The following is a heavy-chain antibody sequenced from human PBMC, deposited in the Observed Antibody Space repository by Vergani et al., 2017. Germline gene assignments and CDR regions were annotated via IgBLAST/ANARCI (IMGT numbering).Heavy chain of an antibody. D-gene: IGHD3-22*01. Sequence: QVQLVESGGGVVQPGRSLRLSSAASGFTFSSYAMHWVRQAPGKGLEWVAVISYDGSNKYYADSVKGRFTISRDNSKNTLYLQMNSLRAEDTAVYYCARTTYYYDSSGWYXFDYWGQGTLVTVSS. CDR3: ARTTYYYDSSGWYXFDY. CDR2: ISYDGSNK. CDR1: GFTFSSYA. J-gene: IGHJ4*02. V-gene: IGHV3-30*04.